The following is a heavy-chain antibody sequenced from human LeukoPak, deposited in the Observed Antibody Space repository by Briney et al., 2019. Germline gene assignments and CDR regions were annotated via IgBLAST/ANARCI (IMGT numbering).Heavy chain of an antibody. Sequence: GGSLRLSCAASGFTFSSYALHWVRQAPGKGLECVAVISYDGSNKYYADSVKGRFTISRDNSKNTLYLQMNSLRAEDTAVDYCARGDVDYYDSSGYLALIDYWGQGTLVTVSS. J-gene: IGHJ4*02. CDR1: GFTFSSYA. CDR2: ISYDGSNK. CDR3: ARGDVDYYDSSGYLALIDY. V-gene: IGHV3-30-3*01. D-gene: IGHD3-22*01.